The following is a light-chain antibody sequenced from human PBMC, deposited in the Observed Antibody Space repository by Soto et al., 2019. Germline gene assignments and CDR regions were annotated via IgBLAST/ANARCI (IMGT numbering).Light chain of an antibody. J-gene: IGLJ3*02. Sequence: QSVLSQPASMSGSPGQSITIPCTGASSDIGLYNYVSWYQHHPGKAPKLLISEVSIRPSGLSDRFSGSRSGNTASLTISGLQAEDESDYYCSSYTSSSTWVFGGGTQLTVL. CDR2: EVS. CDR3: SSYTSSSTWV. V-gene: IGLV2-14*01. CDR1: SSDIGLYNY.